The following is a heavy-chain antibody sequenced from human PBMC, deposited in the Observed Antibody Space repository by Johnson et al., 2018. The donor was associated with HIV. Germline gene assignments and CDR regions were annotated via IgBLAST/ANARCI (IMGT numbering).Heavy chain of an antibody. Sequence: QVQLVESGGGLVQPGGSLRLSCAASGFTVSSNYMSWVRQAPGKGLEWVAVISYDGSNKYYADSVKGRFTISRDNSKNTLYLQMNSLRAEDAAVYYCTGGGWEVVTSMFAFDIWGQGTMVAVSS. J-gene: IGHJ3*02. CDR2: ISYDGSNK. CDR3: TGGGWEVVTSMFAFDI. V-gene: IGHV3-30-3*01. D-gene: IGHD4-23*01. CDR1: GFTVSSNY.